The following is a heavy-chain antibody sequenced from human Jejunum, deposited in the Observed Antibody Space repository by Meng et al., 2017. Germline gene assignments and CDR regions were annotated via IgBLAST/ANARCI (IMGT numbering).Heavy chain of an antibody. D-gene: IGHD3-16*01. CDR1: GFTFNNYD. CDR2: ISISGSVK. V-gene: IGHV3-48*03. J-gene: IGHJ4*02. Sequence: GESLKISCAASGFTFNNYDFNWVRQAPGKGLEWLSHISISGSVKYYADSVKGRFTISRDDAENSVYLQMNSLRAEDTAVYFCARGREAGGSFDQWGQGTLVTVSS. CDR3: ARGREAGGSFDQ.